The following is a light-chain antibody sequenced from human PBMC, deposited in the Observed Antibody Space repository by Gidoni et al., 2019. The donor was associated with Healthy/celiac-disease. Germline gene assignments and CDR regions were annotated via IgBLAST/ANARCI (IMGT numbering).Light chain of an antibody. J-gene: IGKJ2*01. Sequence: DIQMPQSPSSLSASVGDRVTITCRASQSISSYLNWYQQKPGKAPKLLIYAASSLQSWVPSRFSGSGSGTDFTITISSLQPEDFATYYCQQSYSTPYTFXXXTKLEIK. CDR1: QSISSY. V-gene: IGKV1-39*01. CDR2: AAS. CDR3: QQSYSTPYT.